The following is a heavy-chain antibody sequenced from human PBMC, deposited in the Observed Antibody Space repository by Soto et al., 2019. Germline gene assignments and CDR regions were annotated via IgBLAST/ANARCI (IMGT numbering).Heavy chain of an antibody. D-gene: IGHD3-10*02. CDR2: IDTSSTTI. CDR1: GFTFSSYN. V-gene: IGHV3-48*01. CDR3: VRDVPRGVRYFDL. J-gene: IGHJ2*01. Sequence: GGSLRLSCAASGFTFSSYNMNWVRQAPGKGPEWVSHIDTSSTTIYYADSVRGRFTISRDEAKSSLYLHMYSLRVEDTAVYYCVRDVPRGVRYFDLWGRGTLVTVSS.